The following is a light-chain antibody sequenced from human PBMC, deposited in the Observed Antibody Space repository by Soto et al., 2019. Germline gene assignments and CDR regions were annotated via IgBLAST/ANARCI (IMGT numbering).Light chain of an antibody. CDR1: QTVSSN. V-gene: IGKV3-15*01. Sequence: EIVMTQSPATLSVSPGERATLSCRASQTVSSNLAWYHQKPGQAPRLLIHGASTRASGVPTRFSGSGSGTDFTLTISSLQSEDFAVYYCQQYHNWPPQYTFGQGTKLQIK. CDR3: QQYHNWPPQYT. CDR2: GAS. J-gene: IGKJ2*01.